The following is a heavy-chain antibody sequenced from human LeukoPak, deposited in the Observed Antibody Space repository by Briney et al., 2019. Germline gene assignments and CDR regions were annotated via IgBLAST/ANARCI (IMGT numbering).Heavy chain of an antibody. J-gene: IGHJ4*02. Sequence: GGSLRLSCAASGFTFSSYWMSWVRQAPGKGLEWVANIKQVGSEKYYVDSVKGRFTISRDNAKNSLYLQMNSLRAEDTAVYYCEKDSYYDSRAFDYWGQGTLVTVSS. CDR1: GFTFSSYW. V-gene: IGHV3-7*01. D-gene: IGHD3-22*01. CDR3: EKDSYYDSRAFDY. CDR2: IKQVGSEK.